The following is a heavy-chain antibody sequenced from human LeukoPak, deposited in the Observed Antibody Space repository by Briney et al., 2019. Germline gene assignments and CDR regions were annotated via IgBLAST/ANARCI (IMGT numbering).Heavy chain of an antibody. CDR2: INSDGSST. CDR1: GFTFSSYW. V-gene: IGHV3-74*01. D-gene: IGHD3-16*02. Sequence: GGSLRLSCAASGFTFSSYWMHWVRQAPGKGLVWVSRINSDGSSTSYADSVKGRFTISRDNAKNTLYLQMNSLRAEDTAVYYCAREPVYGYVWGSYRYNYFDYWGQGTLVTVSS. J-gene: IGHJ4*02. CDR3: AREPVYGYVWGSYRYNYFDY.